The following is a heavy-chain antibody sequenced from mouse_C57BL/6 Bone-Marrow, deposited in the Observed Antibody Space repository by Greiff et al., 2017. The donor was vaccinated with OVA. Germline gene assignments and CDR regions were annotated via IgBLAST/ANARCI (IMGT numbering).Heavy chain of an antibody. D-gene: IGHD2-4*01. CDR1: GYTFTSYW. Sequence: QVQLQQPGAELVMPGASVKLSCKASGYTFTSYWMHWVKQRPGQGLEWIGEIDPSDSYTNYNRKFKGKSTLTVDKSSSTAYMQLSSLTSEDSAVYYCARDDYVPYWYFDVWGTGTTVTVSS. J-gene: IGHJ1*03. CDR3: ARDDYVPYWYFDV. CDR2: IDPSDSYT. V-gene: IGHV1-69*01.